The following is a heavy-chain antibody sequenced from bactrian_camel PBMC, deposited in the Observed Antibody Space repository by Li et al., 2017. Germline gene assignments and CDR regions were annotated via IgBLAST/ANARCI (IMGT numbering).Heavy chain of an antibody. Sequence: QVQLVESGGGLVQPGGSLRLSCTVSGHITSYYCVGWFRQVPGKERERVSCIGRSGGTTYYADSVKGRFTISRDNAKNTLYLQMNGLKPEDTAMYYCAADRAWVTLVRGRGAYWGQGTQVTVS. CDR1: GHITSYYC. J-gene: IGHJ4*01. CDR3: AADRAWVTLVRGRGAY. CDR2: IGRSGGTT. V-gene: IGHV3S60*01. D-gene: IGHD6*01.